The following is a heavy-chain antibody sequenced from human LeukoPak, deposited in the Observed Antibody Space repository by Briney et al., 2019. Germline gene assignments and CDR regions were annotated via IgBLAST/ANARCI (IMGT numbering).Heavy chain of an antibody. CDR3: ARQGSSGWSHFDH. Sequence: SETLSLTCTVSGDSVNSFYYWGWIRQPPGTGLEWIASVYYSGRTYTNPSLKSRLTISVDTSKNHFSLKLDSVTAADTAVYYCARQGSSGWSHFDHWGQGTLVTVSS. J-gene: IGHJ4*02. CDR1: GDSVNSFYY. D-gene: IGHD6-19*01. V-gene: IGHV4-39*01. CDR2: VYYSGRT.